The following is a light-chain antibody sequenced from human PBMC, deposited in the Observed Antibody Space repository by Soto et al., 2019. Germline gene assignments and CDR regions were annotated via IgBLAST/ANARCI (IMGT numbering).Light chain of an antibody. Sequence: DIQMTQSPSTLSASVGDRVTITCRASQSISSWLAWYQQKPGKAPRLLIYDASYLERGVQSRFSGSGSGTEFPFTFSYLQPDDLATYTGQQYNNFWTFAPGPKVDTK. V-gene: IGKV1-5*01. J-gene: IGKJ1*01. CDR1: QSISSW. CDR3: QQYNNFWT. CDR2: DAS.